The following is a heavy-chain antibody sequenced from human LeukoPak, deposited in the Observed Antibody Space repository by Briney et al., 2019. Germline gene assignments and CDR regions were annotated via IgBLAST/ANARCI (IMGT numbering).Heavy chain of an antibody. V-gene: IGHV3-53*01. CDR1: GFSVSSNY. Sequence: GGSLRLSCAASGFSVSSNYMSWVRQAPGKGLEWVSVIYSGGSTYYADSVKGRFTISRDNAKNSLYLQMNSLRAEDTAVFYCAELGITMIGGVWGKGTTVTISS. CDR3: AELGITMIGGV. D-gene: IGHD3-10*02. CDR2: IYSGGST. J-gene: IGHJ6*04.